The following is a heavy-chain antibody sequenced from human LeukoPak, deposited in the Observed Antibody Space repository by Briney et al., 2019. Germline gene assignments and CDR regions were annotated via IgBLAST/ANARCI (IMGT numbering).Heavy chain of an antibody. D-gene: IGHD3-22*01. Sequence: ASVKISCKASGGTFISYAISWVRQAPGHGLEWMGGITPLFGTAKYVQRFQGRDSITAHESTSTASTELSSLRSVDTPAFYFAREPTHYYDSSGPPSFDYWGQGTLVTVSS. CDR3: AREPTHYYDSSGPPSFDY. CDR2: ITPLFGTA. V-gene: IGHV1-69*13. CDR1: GGTFISYA. J-gene: IGHJ4*02.